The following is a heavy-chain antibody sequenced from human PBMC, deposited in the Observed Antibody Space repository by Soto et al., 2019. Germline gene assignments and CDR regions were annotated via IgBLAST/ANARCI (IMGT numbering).Heavy chain of an antibody. Sequence: SGTLSLTCAVYGGSFSGYYWSWIRQPPGKGLEWIGEINHSGSTNYNPSLKSRVTISVDTSKNQFSLKLSSVTAADTAVSYCAVNWNDRRNGYWGQGTLVTVSS. CDR1: GGSFSGYY. CDR2: INHSGST. CDR3: AVNWNDRRNGY. J-gene: IGHJ4*02. V-gene: IGHV4-34*01. D-gene: IGHD1-1*01.